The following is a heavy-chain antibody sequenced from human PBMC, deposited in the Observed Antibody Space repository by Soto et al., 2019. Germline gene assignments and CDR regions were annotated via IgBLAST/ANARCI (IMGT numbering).Heavy chain of an antibody. V-gene: IGHV2-5*02. CDR1: GFSLSTSGVG. CDR2: VYWDDTK. CDR3: AHKGYGDYPLDY. Sequence: QITLKASGPTLVKPTQTLTLTCTFSGFSLSTSGVGVGWIRQPPGKALEWLAVVYWDDTKHYSPSLKSRLTITKDTSKNQVVLTMTNMDPVDTATYFCAHKGYGDYPLDYWGQEPWSPSPQ. D-gene: IGHD4-17*01. J-gene: IGHJ4*01.